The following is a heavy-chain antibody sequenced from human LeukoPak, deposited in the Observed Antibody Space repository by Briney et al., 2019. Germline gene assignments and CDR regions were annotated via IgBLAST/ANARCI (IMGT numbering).Heavy chain of an antibody. J-gene: IGHJ4*02. Sequence: SETLSLTCTVSGGSISSSSYYWGWIRQSPGKGLEWIGSIYYSGTTYYNPSLKSRVTISVDTSKNQFSLKLSSVTAADTAVYYCVNSSSWYLGPDYWGQGTLVTVSS. CDR3: VNSSSWYLGPDY. CDR1: GGSISSSSYY. CDR2: IYYSGTT. D-gene: IGHD6-13*01. V-gene: IGHV4-39*01.